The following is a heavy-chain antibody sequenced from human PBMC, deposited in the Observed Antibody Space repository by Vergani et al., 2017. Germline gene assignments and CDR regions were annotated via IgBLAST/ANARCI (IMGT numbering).Heavy chain of an antibody. CDR2: IIPIFGTA. CDR3: ARDRPNIPPYCSSTSCAYRGWYFDL. D-gene: IGHD2-2*01. J-gene: IGHJ2*01. V-gene: IGHV1-69*01. CDR1: GGTFSSYA. Sequence: QVQLVQSGAEVKKPGSSVKVSCKASGGTFSSYAISWVRQAPGQGLEWMGGIIPIFGTANYAQKFQGRVTITADASTSTAYMELSSLRSEDTAVYYCARDRPNIPPYCSSTSCAYRGWYFDLWGRGTLVTVSS.